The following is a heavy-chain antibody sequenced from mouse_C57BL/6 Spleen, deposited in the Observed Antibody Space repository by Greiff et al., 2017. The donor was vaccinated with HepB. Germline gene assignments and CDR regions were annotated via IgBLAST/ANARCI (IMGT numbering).Heavy chain of an antibody. Sequence: EVQLQQSGPELVKPGDSVKISCKASGYSFTGYFMNWVMQSHGKSLEWIGRINPYNGDTFYNQKFKGKATLTVDKSSSTAHMALLSRTSEDSAVYDGASYSNYVGDYFDDWGQGTTLTVSS. CDR3: ASYSNYVGDYFDD. J-gene: IGHJ2*01. CDR1: GYSFTGYF. D-gene: IGHD2-5*01. CDR2: INPYNGDT. V-gene: IGHV1-20*01.